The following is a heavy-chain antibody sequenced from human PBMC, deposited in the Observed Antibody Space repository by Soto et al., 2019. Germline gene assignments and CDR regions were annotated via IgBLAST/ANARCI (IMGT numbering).Heavy chain of an antibody. J-gene: IGHJ4*02. D-gene: IGHD1-26*01. CDR1: GFTFSSYA. CDR2: ISYDGSNK. V-gene: IGHV3-30-3*01. Sequence: QVQLVESGGGVVQPGRSLRLSCAASGFTFSSYAMHWVRQAPGKGLEWVAVISYDGSNKYYADSVKGRFTSSRDNSKNSLYLQMNSLRAEDTAVYYCARAGGSYSDYWGQGTLVTVSS. CDR3: ARAGGSYSDY.